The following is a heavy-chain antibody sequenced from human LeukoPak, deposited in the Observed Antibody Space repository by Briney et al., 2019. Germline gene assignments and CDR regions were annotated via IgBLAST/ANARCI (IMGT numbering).Heavy chain of an antibody. J-gene: IGHJ4*02. CDR1: GFTFSSYS. Sequence: GGSLRLSCAASGFTFSSYSMNWVRQAPGKGLEWVSSISSSSYIYYADSVKGRFTISRDNAKNSLYLQMNSLRAEDTAVYYCAREPDSSGYYYGYWGQGTLVTVSS. CDR2: ISSSSYI. D-gene: IGHD3-22*01. CDR3: AREPDSSGYYYGY. V-gene: IGHV3-21*01.